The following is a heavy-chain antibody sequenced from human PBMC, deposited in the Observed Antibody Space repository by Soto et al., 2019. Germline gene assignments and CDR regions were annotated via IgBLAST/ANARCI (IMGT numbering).Heavy chain of an antibody. J-gene: IGHJ5*02. CDR1: GGSFSGYY. CDR3: ARVSMGSNWFDP. D-gene: IGHD3-10*01. Sequence: QVQLQQWGAGLLKPSETLSLTCAVYGGSFSGYYWIWIRQPPGKGLEWIGEINHSGSTNYNPSLKSRVTISVDTSKNQFSLKLSSVTAADTAVYYCARVSMGSNWFDPWGQGTLVTVSS. V-gene: IGHV4-34*01. CDR2: INHSGST.